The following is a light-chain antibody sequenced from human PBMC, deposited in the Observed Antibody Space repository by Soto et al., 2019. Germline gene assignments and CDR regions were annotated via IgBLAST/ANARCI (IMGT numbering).Light chain of an antibody. CDR1: EVISDW. J-gene: IGKJ1*01. V-gene: IGKV1-5*01. Sequence: DVQMTQSPSTRSASVVDRVTMTSRASEVISDWLAWYQQKPGQAPKLLIYDASTLESGVPGRFSGSGVGTHFTLTINGLQPEDFATYHCQHYTSYSRAFGQGTKVDIK. CDR2: DAS. CDR3: QHYTSYSRA.